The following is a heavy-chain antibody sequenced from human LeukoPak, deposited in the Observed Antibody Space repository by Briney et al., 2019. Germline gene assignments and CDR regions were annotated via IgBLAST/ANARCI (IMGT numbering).Heavy chain of an antibody. CDR1: GGTFGSYA. J-gene: IGHJ3*02. D-gene: IGHD6-13*01. CDR2: INPSGGST. V-gene: IGHV1-46*01. Sequence: ASVKVSCKASGGTFGSYAISWVRQAPGQGLEWMGIINPSGGSTSYAQKFQGRVTMTRDTSTSTVYMELSSLRSEDTAVYYCAYEVGSSWYWDGAFDIWGQGTMVTVSS. CDR3: AYEVGSSWYWDGAFDI.